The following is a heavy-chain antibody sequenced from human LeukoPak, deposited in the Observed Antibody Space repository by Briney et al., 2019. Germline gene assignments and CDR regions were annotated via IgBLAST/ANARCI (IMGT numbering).Heavy chain of an antibody. CDR3: ARSCGGGSCYSLYYYYGMDV. CDR1: GYTFTSYG. CDR2: IIPIFGTA. Sequence: GASVKVSCKASGYTFTSYGISWVRQAPGQGLEWMGGIIPIFGTANYAQKFQGRVTITTDESTSTAYMELSSLRSEDTAVYYCARSCGGGSCYSLYYYYGMDVWGQGTTVTVSS. J-gene: IGHJ6*02. V-gene: IGHV1-69*05. D-gene: IGHD2-15*01.